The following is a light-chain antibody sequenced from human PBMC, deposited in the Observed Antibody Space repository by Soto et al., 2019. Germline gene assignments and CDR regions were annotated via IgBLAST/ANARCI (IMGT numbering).Light chain of an antibody. V-gene: IGKV3-11*01. J-gene: IGKJ4*01. CDR1: QSVGSY. Sequence: ELVLIQSPATLSLSPGERATLSCRASQSVGSYLAWYQHNPGQAPMLLISDASNRATGIPARFSGSGSETDVTLTISSLEPEDSAVYYCQQRSNWPSLTFGGGTKVDIK. CDR2: DAS. CDR3: QQRSNWPSLT.